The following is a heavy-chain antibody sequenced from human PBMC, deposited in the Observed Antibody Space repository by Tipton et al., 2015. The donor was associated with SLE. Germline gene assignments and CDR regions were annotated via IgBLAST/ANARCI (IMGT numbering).Heavy chain of an antibody. V-gene: IGHV3-11*06. CDR1: GFTFSDYY. J-gene: IGHJ4*02. Sequence: SLRLSCAASGFTFSDYYMSWIRQAPGKGLEWVSYISTSSSYTNYADSVKGRFTISRDNSKNTLYLQMNSLRAEDTAVYYCAKDRLGHYDSSGSFDYWGQGTLVTVSS. CDR2: ISTSSSYT. CDR3: AKDRLGHYDSSGSFDY. D-gene: IGHD3-22*01.